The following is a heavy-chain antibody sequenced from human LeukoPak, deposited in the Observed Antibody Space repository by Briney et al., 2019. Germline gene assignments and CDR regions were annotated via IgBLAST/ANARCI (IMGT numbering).Heavy chain of an antibody. Sequence: ASVKVSCKASGYTFTGYYMHWVRQTPGQGLEWMGWINPNSGGTNYAQKFQGWVTMTRDTSISTAYMELSRLRSDDTAVYYCAGAYYDILTGLYNWFDPWGQGTLVTVSS. CDR2: INPNSGGT. CDR1: GYTFTGYY. CDR3: AGAYYDILTGLYNWFDP. V-gene: IGHV1-2*04. D-gene: IGHD3-9*01. J-gene: IGHJ5*02.